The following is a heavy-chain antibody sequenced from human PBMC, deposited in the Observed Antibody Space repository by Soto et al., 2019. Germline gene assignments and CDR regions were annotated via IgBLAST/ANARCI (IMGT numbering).Heavy chain of an antibody. J-gene: IGHJ4*02. CDR1: GDSVSSNSGA. D-gene: IGHD6-19*01. CDR2: TYYRSKWYN. Sequence: PSQTLSLTCAISGDSVSSNSGAWNWIRQSPSRGLEWLGRTYYRSKWYNDYALSVKSRITINPDTSKNQFSLQLNSVTPEDTTVYYCASELNTNGWYAIDYWAQGTLVTVSS. V-gene: IGHV6-1*01. CDR3: ASELNTNGWYAIDY.